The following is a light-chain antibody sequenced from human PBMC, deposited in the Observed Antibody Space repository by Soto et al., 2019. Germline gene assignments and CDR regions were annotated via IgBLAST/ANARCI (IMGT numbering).Light chain of an antibody. J-gene: IGKJ1*01. Sequence: IQLTQSPSSLSASVGDGFTITCRASQSISSWLAWYQQKPGKAPKLLIYDASSLESGVPSRFSGSGSGTEFILNISSLQPDDFATYYCQQYDSYSWTFDQGTKVDIK. CDR1: QSISSW. CDR2: DAS. CDR3: QQYDSYSWT. V-gene: IGKV1-5*01.